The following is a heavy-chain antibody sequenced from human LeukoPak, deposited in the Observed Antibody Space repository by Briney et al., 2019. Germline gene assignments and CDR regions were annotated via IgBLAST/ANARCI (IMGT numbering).Heavy chain of an antibody. CDR2: INTNTGNP. Sequence: ASVKVSCKASGYTFNNYAMNWVRQAPGRGLEWVGWINTNTGNPTYAQDFTGRFVFSLDTSVTTIYLQISSLKAEDTAVYYCAREPRYCSTTSCYPTGWFDPWGQGTLVTVSS. CDR1: GYTFNNYA. CDR3: AREPRYCSTTSCYPTGWFDP. D-gene: IGHD2-2*01. J-gene: IGHJ5*02. V-gene: IGHV7-4-1*02.